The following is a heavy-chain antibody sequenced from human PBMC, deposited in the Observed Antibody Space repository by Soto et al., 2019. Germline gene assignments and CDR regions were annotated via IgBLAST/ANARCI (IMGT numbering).Heavy chain of an antibody. V-gene: IGHV3-15*01. D-gene: IGHD3-22*01. CDR3: ATPPGFYDSAPSDY. Sequence: EVQLVESGGDLVKPGGSLRLSCASSGFTFSNAWMTWVRQAPGKGLEWVGHVKSKTDGGTTDYAAPVKGRFTISRDDSDNTAYMLMNSLKTEDTAVYYCATPPGFYDSAPSDYWGQGTLVTVSS. J-gene: IGHJ4*02. CDR2: VKSKTDGGTT. CDR1: GFTFSNAW.